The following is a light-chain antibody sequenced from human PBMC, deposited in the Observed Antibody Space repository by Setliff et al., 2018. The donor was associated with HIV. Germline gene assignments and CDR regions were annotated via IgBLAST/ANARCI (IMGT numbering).Light chain of an antibody. CDR1: FSNIGRNT. V-gene: IGLV1-44*01. CDR2: ANF. J-gene: IGLJ1*01. CDR3: AAWDDNLNGYV. Sequence: QSALTQPPSASGTPGQRVTISCSGSFSNIGRNTINWYQQLPGTAPKLLIFANFQRPSGVPDRFPGAKSGTSASLAISGLQSEDEADYFCAAWDDNLNGYVFGPGTKVPS.